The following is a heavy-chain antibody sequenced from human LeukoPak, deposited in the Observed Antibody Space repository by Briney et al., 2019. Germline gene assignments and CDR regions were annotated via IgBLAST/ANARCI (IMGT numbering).Heavy chain of an antibody. CDR2: ISYDGSNK. Sequence: PGRSLRLSCAASGFTFSSYAMHWVRQAPGKGLEWVAVISYDGSNKYYADSVKGRFTISRDNAKNSLYLQMNSLRAEDTAVYYCARLGGIVVVPAAMFDYWGQGTLVTVSS. CDR3: ARLGGIVVVPAAMFDY. CDR1: GFTFSSYA. J-gene: IGHJ4*02. D-gene: IGHD2-2*01. V-gene: IGHV3-30-3*01.